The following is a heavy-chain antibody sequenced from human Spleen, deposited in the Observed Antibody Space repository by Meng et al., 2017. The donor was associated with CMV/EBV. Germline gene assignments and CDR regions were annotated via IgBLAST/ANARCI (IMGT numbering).Heavy chain of an antibody. CDR1: GYTFTSYY. J-gene: IGHJ6*02. CDR2: INPNSGGT. D-gene: IGHD7-27*01. CDR3: ASGVKLGRVRDYYGMDV. Sequence: ASVKVSCKASGYTFTSYYMHWVRQAPGQGLEWMGWINPNSGGTNYAQKFQGRVTMTRDTSISTAYMELSRLRSDDTAVNYCASGVKLGRVRDYYGMDVWGQGTTVTVSS. V-gene: IGHV1-2*02.